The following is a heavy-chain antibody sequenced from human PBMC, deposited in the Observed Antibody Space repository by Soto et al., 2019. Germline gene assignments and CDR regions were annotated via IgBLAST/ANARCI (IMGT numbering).Heavy chain of an antibody. CDR2: ITYDGSNK. Sequence: PGGSLRLSCAASGFSFSSYGMHWVRQAPGKGLEWVAVITYDGSNKYYADSVKGRFTISRDNSKNTLYLQMNSLRAEDTAVYYCAKPIHGTAFDIRGQGTMVTVSS. D-gene: IGHD5-18*01. CDR1: GFSFSSYG. V-gene: IGHV3-30*18. CDR3: AKPIHGTAFDI. J-gene: IGHJ3*02.